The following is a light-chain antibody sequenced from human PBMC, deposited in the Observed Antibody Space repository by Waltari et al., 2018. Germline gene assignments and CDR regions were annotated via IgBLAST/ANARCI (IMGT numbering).Light chain of an antibody. Sequence: QSALTQPPSASGSPGQSVTISCPGTSSTFGGFDHVPWYQQHPGKVPRLMIYEVSKRPSGVPDRFSGSKSGNTASLTVSGLQVEDEADYYCSSFAGSSQMLFGGGTKLTVL. CDR1: SSTFGGFDH. CDR3: SSFAGSSQML. V-gene: IGLV2-8*01. J-gene: IGLJ2*01. CDR2: EVS.